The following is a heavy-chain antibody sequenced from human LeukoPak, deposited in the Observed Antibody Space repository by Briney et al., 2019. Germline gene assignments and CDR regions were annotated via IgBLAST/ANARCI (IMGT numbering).Heavy chain of an antibody. CDR2: IYTSGST. D-gene: IGHD4-17*01. J-gene: IGHJ4*02. CDR1: GGSISSGSYY. CDR3: ARTVTTFRNVDY. V-gene: IGHV4-61*02. Sequence: PSETLSLTCTVSGGSISSGSYYWSWIRQPAGKGLEWIGRIYTSGSTNYNPSLKRRVTISVDTSKNQFSLKLSSVTAADTAVYYCARTVTTFRNVDYWGQGTMVTVSS.